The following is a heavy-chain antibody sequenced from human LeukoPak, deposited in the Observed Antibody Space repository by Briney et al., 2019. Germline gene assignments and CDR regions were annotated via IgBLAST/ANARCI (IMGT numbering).Heavy chain of an antibody. Sequence: SETLSLTCTVSGGSFRGDYYWAWIRQPPGKGLECLGSIYSGGRIYYNPSLKSRVTISVDTSKNQFSLNLSSVTAADTALYYCATPSYSSSWGTIDVWGQGTMVTVSS. CDR2: IYSGGRI. CDR3: ATPSYSSSWGTIDV. D-gene: IGHD6-13*01. V-gene: IGHV4-39*01. CDR1: GGSFRGDYY. J-gene: IGHJ3*01.